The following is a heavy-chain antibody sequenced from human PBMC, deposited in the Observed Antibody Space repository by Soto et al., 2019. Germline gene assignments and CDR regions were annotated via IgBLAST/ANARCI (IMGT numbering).Heavy chain of an antibody. V-gene: IGHV3-21*01. CDR1: VFTFSSYS. J-gene: IGHJ4*02. D-gene: IGHD7-27*01. Sequence: GSLRLSCAASVFTFSSYSMNWVRQAPGKGLEWVSSISSSSSYIYYADSVKGRFTISRDNAKNSLYLQMNSLRAEDTAVYYCARVRDRSNWGAAGYDYWGQGTLVTVSS. CDR3: ARVRDRSNWGAAGYDY. CDR2: ISSSSSYI.